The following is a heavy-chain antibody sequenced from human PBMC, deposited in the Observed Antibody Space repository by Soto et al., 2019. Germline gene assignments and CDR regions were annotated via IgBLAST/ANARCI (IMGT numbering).Heavy chain of an antibody. V-gene: IGHV3-30-3*01. CDR3: ARDLRGVTTCFDC. CDR1: GFTFSSYA. Sequence: QVQLLESGGGVVQPGRSLRLSCAASGFTFSSYAMHWVRQAPGKGLEWVAVISYDGSNKYYADSVKGRFTISRDNSKNMLYLQMNSLRAEDTAVYYCARDLRGVTTCFDCWGPGNLVTGSS. J-gene: IGHJ4*02. D-gene: IGHD4-4*01. CDR2: ISYDGSNK.